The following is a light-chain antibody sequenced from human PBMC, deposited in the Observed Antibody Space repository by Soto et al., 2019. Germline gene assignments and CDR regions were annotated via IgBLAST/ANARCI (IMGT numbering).Light chain of an antibody. CDR1: SSDVGSYNL. CDR2: EGS. V-gene: IGLV2-23*03. J-gene: IGLJ2*01. CDR3: CSYAGSSTFL. Sequence: QSALTQPASVSGSPGQSITISCTGTSSDVGSYNLVSWYQQLPGKAPKLMIYEGSKRPSGVSNRFSGSKSGNTASLTISGLQAEDEADYYCCSYAGSSTFLFGGGTKLTVL.